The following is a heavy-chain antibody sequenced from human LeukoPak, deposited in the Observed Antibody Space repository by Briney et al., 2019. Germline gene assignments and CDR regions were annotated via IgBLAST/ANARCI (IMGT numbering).Heavy chain of an antibody. D-gene: IGHD3-22*01. CDR2: IYYSGST. Sequence: SETLSLTCTVSGGSISSYYWSWIRQPPGKGLEWIGYIYYSGSTNYNPSLKSRVTISVDTSKNQFSLKLSSVTAADTAVYYCARDLGTMIVVADDAFDIWGQGTMVTVSS. J-gene: IGHJ3*02. CDR1: GGSISSYY. V-gene: IGHV4-59*01. CDR3: ARDLGTMIVVADDAFDI.